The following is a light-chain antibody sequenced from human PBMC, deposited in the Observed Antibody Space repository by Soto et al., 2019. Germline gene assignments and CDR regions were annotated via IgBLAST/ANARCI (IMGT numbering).Light chain of an antibody. V-gene: IGKV1-27*01. J-gene: IGKJ3*01. CDR3: QKYSSVPV. CDR2: AAS. CDR1: QGIRNF. Sequence: DIQMTQSPTSLSASVGDRVTITCRASQGIRNFVAWYQQKPGKAPKLLIYAASTLQSGVPSRFIGSGAGSDFTLTINSLQPEDVATYSCQKYSSVPVFGPWIKVEI.